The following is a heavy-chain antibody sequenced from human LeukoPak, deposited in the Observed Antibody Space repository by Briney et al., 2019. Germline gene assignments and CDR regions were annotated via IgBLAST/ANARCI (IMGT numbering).Heavy chain of an antibody. J-gene: IGHJ4*02. D-gene: IGHD7-27*01. CDR2: YASGTT. Sequence: SETLSLPCSVSGASLTIYYWNWIRQPAGKGLEWIGRYASGTTTHNPSLKSQFSMSIDTSKNQISLKLTSVTAADTAVYYCATGDHSFDNWGLGTLVTVTP. CDR3: ATGDHSFDN. V-gene: IGHV4-4*07. CDR1: GASLTIYY.